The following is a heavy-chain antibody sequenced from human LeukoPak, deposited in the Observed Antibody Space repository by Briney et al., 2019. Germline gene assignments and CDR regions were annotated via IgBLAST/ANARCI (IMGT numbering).Heavy chain of an antibody. CDR1: GFTFCSYE. Sequence: PGGSLRLSCAASGFTFCSYEMNWVRQAPGKGLEWVSYINSRGSTIYYADSVKGRLTISRDNAKNSLYLQINSLSAEDTAVYYFARCGNDVRSGLRYYYYGMDVWGQGTTVTVSS. V-gene: IGHV3-48*03. CDR2: INSRGSTI. CDR3: ARCGNDVRSGLRYYYYGMDV. D-gene: IGHD1-1*01. J-gene: IGHJ6*02.